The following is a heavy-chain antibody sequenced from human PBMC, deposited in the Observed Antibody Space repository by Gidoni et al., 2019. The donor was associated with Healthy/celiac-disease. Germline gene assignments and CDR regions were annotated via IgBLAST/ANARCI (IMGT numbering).Heavy chain of an antibody. D-gene: IGHD2-15*01. J-gene: IGHJ4*02. Sequence: EVQLVESGGGLVHPGGSLRLSSAASGFTFSSYAMHWVRQDTGKGLEWVSAIGTASDTYYPGSVKGRFTISRENAKNSLYLQMNSLRAGDTAVYYCARASTGYCSGGSCYQNYFDYWGQGTLVTVSS. CDR2: IGTASDT. CDR3: ARASTGYCSGGSCYQNYFDY. V-gene: IGHV3-13*04. CDR1: GFTFSSYA.